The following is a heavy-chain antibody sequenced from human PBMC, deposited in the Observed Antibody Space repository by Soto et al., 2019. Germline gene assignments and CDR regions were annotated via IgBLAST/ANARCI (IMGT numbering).Heavy chain of an antibody. CDR3: ARHSCCSTPNYYYGMDV. D-gene: IGHD2-15*01. CDR2: IIPIFGTA. J-gene: IGHJ6*02. CDR1: GGTFSSYA. Sequence: QVQLVQSGAEVKKPGSSVKVSCKASGGTFSSYAISWVRQAPGQGLEWMGGIIPIFGTANYAQKFQGRDTITADESTSTAYMELSSLRSEDTAVYYCARHSCCSTPNYYYGMDVWGQGTTVTVSS. V-gene: IGHV1-69*12.